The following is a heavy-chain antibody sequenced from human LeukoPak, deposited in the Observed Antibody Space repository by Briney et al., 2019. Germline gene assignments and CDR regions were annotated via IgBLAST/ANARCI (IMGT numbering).Heavy chain of an antibody. CDR2: INPYNGNT. D-gene: IGHD2-2*01. CDR1: SYTFNSYG. Sequence: ASVKVSCKASSYTFNSYGISWVRQAPGQGLEWMGWINPYNGNTNYAQKLQGRVTMTTDTSTSTAFMELRSLRSDDTAVYYCARYIVVVPAATLDYWGQGTLVTVSS. J-gene: IGHJ4*02. V-gene: IGHV1-18*01. CDR3: ARYIVVVPAATLDY.